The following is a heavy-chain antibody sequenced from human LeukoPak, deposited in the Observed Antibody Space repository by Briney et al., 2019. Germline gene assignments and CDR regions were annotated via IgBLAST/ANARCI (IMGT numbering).Heavy chain of an antibody. CDR2: INPSGSST. CDR3: AGGTTNTKGAFDM. CDR1: GYTFTNYY. J-gene: IGHJ3*02. D-gene: IGHD2-8*01. Sequence: GASVKVSCKASGYTFTNYYIHWVRQAPGQGLEWMGIINPSGSSTSYAQKFQGRVTMTRDTSTSTVYMVLSSLRSEDTAVYYCAGGTTNTKGAFDMWGQGTMVTVSS. V-gene: IGHV1-46*01.